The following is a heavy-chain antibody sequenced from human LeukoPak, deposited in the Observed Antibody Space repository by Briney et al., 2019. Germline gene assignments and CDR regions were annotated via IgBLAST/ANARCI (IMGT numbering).Heavy chain of an antibody. CDR3: ARGGRGARHDAFDN. CDR1: GFTFSSYS. V-gene: IGHV3-21*01. Sequence: PGGSLRLSCAASGFTFSSYSMNWVRQAPGKGLEWVSSISNSSSYIYYADSVKGRFTISRDNAKNSLYLQMNSLRAEDTAVYYCARGGRGARHDAFDNWGQGTMVTVSS. CDR2: ISNSSSYI. J-gene: IGHJ3*02. D-gene: IGHD1-26*01.